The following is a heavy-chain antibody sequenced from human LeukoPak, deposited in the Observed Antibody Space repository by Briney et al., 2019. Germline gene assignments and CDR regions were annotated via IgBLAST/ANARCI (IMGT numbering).Heavy chain of an antibody. D-gene: IGHD3-22*01. CDR1: GGSISSYY. CDR3: VRFKNYYDSSGYYPYFDY. V-gene: IGHV4-59*08. J-gene: IGHJ4*02. Sequence: RPSETLSLTCTVSGGSISSYYWSWIRQPPGKGLEWIGYIYYSGSTNYNPSLKSRVTISVDTSKNQFSLKLSSVTAADTAVYYCVRFKNYYDSSGYYPYFDYWGQGTLVTVSS. CDR2: IYYSGST.